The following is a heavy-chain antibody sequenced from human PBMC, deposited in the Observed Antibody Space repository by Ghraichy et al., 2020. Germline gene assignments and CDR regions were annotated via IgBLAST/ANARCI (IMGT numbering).Heavy chain of an antibody. CDR3: AKSKPAAMIVVVGTYWGAFDI. V-gene: IGHV3-23*01. CDR2: ISGSGGST. D-gene: IGHD3-22*01. Sequence: GGSLRLSCAASGFTFSSYAMSWVRQAPGKGLEWVSAISGSGGSTYYADSVKGRFTISRDNSKNTLYLQMNSLRAEDTAVYYCAKSKPAAMIVVVGTYWGAFDIWGQGTMVTVSS. CDR1: GFTFSSYA. J-gene: IGHJ3*02.